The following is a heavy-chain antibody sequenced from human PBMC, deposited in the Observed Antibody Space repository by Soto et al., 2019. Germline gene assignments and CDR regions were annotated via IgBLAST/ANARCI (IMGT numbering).Heavy chain of an antibody. CDR1: GGSISSSNW. V-gene: IGHV4-4*02. Sequence: SETLSHTCAVSGGSISSSNWWSWVRQPPGKGLEWIGEIYHSGSTNYNPSLKSRVTISVDKSKNQFSLKLSSVTAADTAVYYCARGSSDQLLSTVVDYWGQGTLATVS. CDR3: ARGSSDQLLSTVVDY. CDR2: IYHSGST. J-gene: IGHJ4*02. D-gene: IGHD2-2*01.